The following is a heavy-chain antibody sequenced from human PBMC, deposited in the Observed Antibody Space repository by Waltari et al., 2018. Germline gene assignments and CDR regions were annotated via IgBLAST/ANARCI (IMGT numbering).Heavy chain of an antibody. CDR3: ARGRGFWSGYYMDY. D-gene: IGHD3-3*01. V-gene: IGHV4-34*01. Sequence: QVQLQQWGAGLLKPSETLSLTCAVYGGSFSGYYWSWIRQPPGKGLEWIGEINHSGSTNDNPSLKSRVTISVDTSKNQFSLKLSAVTAAETAVYYCARGRGFWSGYYMDYWGQGTLVTVSS. J-gene: IGHJ4*02. CDR2: INHSGST. CDR1: GGSFSGYY.